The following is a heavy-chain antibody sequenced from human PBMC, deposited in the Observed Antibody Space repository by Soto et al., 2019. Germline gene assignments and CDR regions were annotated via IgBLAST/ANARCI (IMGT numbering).Heavy chain of an antibody. D-gene: IGHD3-10*01. V-gene: IGHV4-59*01. CDR1: GGSISGYY. J-gene: IGHJ4*02. CDR3: ARESYHGSGATVVAY. Sequence: PEETLSLTCTVSGGSISGYYWSWIRQPPGKGLEWIGYIYYSGTTSYNPSLYSRVTMSVDTSKNQFSLKVNSVTAADTAVYYCARESYHGSGATVVAYWGKGTLVTVSS. CDR2: IYYSGTT.